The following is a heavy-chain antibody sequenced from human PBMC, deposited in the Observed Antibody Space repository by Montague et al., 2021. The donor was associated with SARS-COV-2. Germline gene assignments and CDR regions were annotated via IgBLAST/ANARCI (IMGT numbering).Heavy chain of an antibody. V-gene: IGHV3-23*01. CDR2: ISGSGGST. J-gene: IGHJ4*02. Sequence: SLRLSCAASGFTFSSYAMSWVRQAPGKGLEWVSAISGSGGSTYYADSVKGRFTISRDNSKNTLYLQMNSLRAEDTAVYYCAKDPHYDFWSGYYLGYWGQGTLVTVSS. CDR3: AKDPHYDFWSGYYLGY. CDR1: GFTFSSYA. D-gene: IGHD3-3*01.